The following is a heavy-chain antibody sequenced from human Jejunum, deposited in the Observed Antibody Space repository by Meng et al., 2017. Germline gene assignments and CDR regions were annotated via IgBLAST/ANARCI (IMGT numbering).Heavy chain of an antibody. Sequence: HLQLQESGPGLVKPSETLSLTCTVSGGSIRSSSFYWVWIRQPPGMGLEWIGSIDYTEYTHFNASLKSRVTMSIDTSRKQISLMLSSVTAADTAVYYCARGPYTHGHFWYFDLWGRGTLVTVSS. CDR1: GGSIRSSSFY. J-gene: IGHJ2*01. CDR2: IDYTEYT. D-gene: IGHD5-18*01. CDR3: ARGPYTHGHFWYFDL. V-gene: IGHV4-39*01.